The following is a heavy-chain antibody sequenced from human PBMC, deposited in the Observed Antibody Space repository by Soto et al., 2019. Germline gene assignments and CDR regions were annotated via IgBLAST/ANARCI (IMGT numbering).Heavy chain of an antibody. CDR1: GDSITSYY. Sequence: QVQLQESGPGLVKPSETLSLTCTVSGDSITSYYWSWIRQPPGKALDWIGYIYNSGSTDNNPSLKSRDTISLDPAKKQFSLKLKSVTAADTAVYYCARDLGIGSGPFDAWGQGTMVTVSA. CDR2: IYNSGST. V-gene: IGHV4-4*08. D-gene: IGHD2-2*03. J-gene: IGHJ3*01. CDR3: ARDLGIGSGPFDA.